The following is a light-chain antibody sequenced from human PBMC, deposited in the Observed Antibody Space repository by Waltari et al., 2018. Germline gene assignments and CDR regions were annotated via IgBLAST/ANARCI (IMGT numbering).Light chain of an antibody. V-gene: IGLV2-8*01. CDR2: EVS. CDR3: SSYAGSNNLV. J-gene: IGLJ2*01. Sequence: QSALTQPPSASGSPGQSVTISCTGTSSDVGGYNYVSWYQQHPGKAPKLMIYEVSKRPPGDPDRFSGSESGNTASLTVSGLQAEDEADYYCSSYAGSNNLVFGGGTKLTVL. CDR1: SSDVGGYNY.